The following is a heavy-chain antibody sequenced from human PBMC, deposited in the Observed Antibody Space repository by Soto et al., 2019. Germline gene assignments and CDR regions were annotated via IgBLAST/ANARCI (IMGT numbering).Heavy chain of an antibody. CDR2: ITPILGIA. CDR3: AIGRMATIMGHY. V-gene: IGHV1-69*02. D-gene: IGHD5-12*01. CDR1: GGTFSSYT. J-gene: IGHJ4*02. Sequence: QVQLVQSGAEVKKPGSSVKVSCKASGGTFSSYTISWVRQAPGQGLEWMGRITPILGIANYAQKFQGRVTITADNTTSTAYMELSSLRSEDTAVYYCAIGRMATIMGHYWGQGTLVTVSS.